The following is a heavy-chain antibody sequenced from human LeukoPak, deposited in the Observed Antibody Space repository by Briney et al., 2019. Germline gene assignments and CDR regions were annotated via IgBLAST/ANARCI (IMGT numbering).Heavy chain of an antibody. J-gene: IGHJ4*02. Sequence: GGSLRLSCAASGFTFSSYAMTWVRQAPGKGLEWVSSISGRGFNTYYADSVKGRFTISRDNSMNTLYLQMNSLRAEDTALYYCAKCIAEPGTCYFDFWGQGTLVTVSS. CDR1: GFTFSSYA. CDR3: AKCIAEPGTCYFDF. CDR2: ISGRGFNT. V-gene: IGHV3-23*01. D-gene: IGHD6-19*01.